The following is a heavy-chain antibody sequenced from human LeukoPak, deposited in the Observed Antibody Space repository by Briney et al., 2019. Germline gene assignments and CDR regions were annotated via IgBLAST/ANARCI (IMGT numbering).Heavy chain of an antibody. V-gene: IGHV5-51*01. D-gene: IGHD2-21*02. Sequence: GESLKISCKGSGYSFTSYWIGWVRQMPGKGLEWMGIIYPGDSDTRYSPSFQGQVTISADKSISTAYLQWRSLKASDTAMYYCARQAPYCGGDCYSDYWGQGTLVTVSS. J-gene: IGHJ4*02. CDR2: IYPGDSDT. CDR1: GYSFTSYW. CDR3: ARQAPYCGGDCYSDY.